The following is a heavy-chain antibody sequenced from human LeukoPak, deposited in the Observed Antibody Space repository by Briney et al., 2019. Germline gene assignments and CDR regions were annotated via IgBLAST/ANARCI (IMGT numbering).Heavy chain of an antibody. CDR1: GFTVSSNY. J-gene: IGHJ5*02. CDR2: IYSGGST. CDR3: AKDSWANYGSGSYPNWFDP. V-gene: IGHV3-53*01. D-gene: IGHD3-10*01. Sequence: PGGSLRLSCAASGFTVSSNYMSWVRQAPGKGLEWVSVIYSGGSTYYADSVKGRFTISRDNSKNTLYLQMNSLRAEDTAVYYCAKDSWANYGSGSYPNWFDPWGQGTLVTVSS.